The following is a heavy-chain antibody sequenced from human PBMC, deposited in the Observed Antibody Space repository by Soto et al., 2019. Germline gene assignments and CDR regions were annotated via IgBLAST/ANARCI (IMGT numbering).Heavy chain of an antibody. J-gene: IGHJ4*02. Sequence: GGSLRLSCAASGFTFSSYAMHWVRQAPGKGLEWVAVISYDGSNKYYADSVKGRFTIPRDNSKNTLYLQMNSLRAEDTAVYYCARWMGPYSGSYYTFHYWGQGTLVTVSS. CDR3: ARWMGPYSGSYYTFHY. D-gene: IGHD1-26*01. V-gene: IGHV3-30-3*01. CDR1: GFTFSSYA. CDR2: ISYDGSNK.